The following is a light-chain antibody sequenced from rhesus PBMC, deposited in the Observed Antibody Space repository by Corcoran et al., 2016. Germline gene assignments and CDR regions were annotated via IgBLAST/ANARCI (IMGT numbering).Light chain of an antibody. Sequence: QAVVTQEPSLTVSPGGTVTLTAGSSTGAVTSGNYHPWFQQKPGQAPRGLIYNTNSKHSWTPARFSGPLAGGKAALTLSGAQPEDEAEYYCLLYYSGAHVFGSGTKLTVL. CDR1: TGAVTSGNY. CDR2: NTN. CDR3: LLYYSGAHV. J-gene: IGLJ6*01. V-gene: IGLV7-76*01.